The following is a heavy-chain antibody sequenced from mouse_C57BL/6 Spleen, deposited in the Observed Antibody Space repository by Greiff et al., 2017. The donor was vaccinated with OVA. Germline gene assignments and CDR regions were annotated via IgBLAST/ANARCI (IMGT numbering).Heavy chain of an antibody. J-gene: IGHJ3*01. CDR3: AEAEGWLLAWFAY. D-gene: IGHD2-3*01. Sequence: EVQVVESGPGLVKPSQSLSLTCSVTGYSITSGYYWNWIRQFPGNKLEWMGYISYDGSNNYNPSLKNRISITRDTSKNQFFLKLNSVTTEDTATYYCAEAEGWLLAWFAYWGQGTLVTVSA. CDR1: GYSITSGYY. CDR2: ISYDGSN. V-gene: IGHV3-6*01.